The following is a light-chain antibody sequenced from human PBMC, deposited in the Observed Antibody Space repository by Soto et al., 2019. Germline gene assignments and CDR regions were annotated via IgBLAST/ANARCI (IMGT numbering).Light chain of an antibody. CDR3: LQLNTYPWT. CDR2: KAS. CDR1: QSINGW. V-gene: IGKV1-5*03. J-gene: IGKJ1*01. Sequence: DIQLTQSPSTLSASVGERVTITCRASQSINGWLAWYQQKPGQAPNLLIYKASTLESGVPSRFSGSGSGTEFTLTISSLQPEDVATYYCLQLNTYPWTFGQGTKVDIK.